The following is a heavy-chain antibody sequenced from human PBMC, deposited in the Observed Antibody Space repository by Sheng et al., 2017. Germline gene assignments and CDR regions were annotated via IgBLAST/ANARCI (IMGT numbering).Heavy chain of an antibody. D-gene: IGHD2-2*01. Sequence: QVQLVQSGAEVKKPGASVKVSCKASGYTFTSYGISWVRQAPGQGLEWMGWISAYNGNTNYAQKLQGRVTMTTDTSTSTAYMELRSLRSDDTAVYYCARDGPVTVPADRGGWFDPWGQGTLVTVSS. CDR2: ISAYNGNT. CDR3: ARDGPVTVPADRGGWFDP. CDR1: GYTFTSYG. V-gene: IGHV1-18*01. J-gene: IGHJ5*02.